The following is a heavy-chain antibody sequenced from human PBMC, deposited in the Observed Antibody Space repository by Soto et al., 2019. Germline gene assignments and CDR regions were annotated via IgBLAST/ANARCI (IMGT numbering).Heavy chain of an antibody. CDR1: GFTFSSYA. Sequence: GVSLRISCAASGFTFSSYAMSWVRQAPGKGLEWVSAISGSGGSTYYADSVKGRFTISRDNSKNTLYLQMNSLRAEDTAVYYCAKGLTGTTLGWFDPWAQGTLVTVSS. CDR2: ISGSGGST. CDR3: AKGLTGTTLGWFDP. D-gene: IGHD1-7*01. J-gene: IGHJ5*02. V-gene: IGHV3-23*01.